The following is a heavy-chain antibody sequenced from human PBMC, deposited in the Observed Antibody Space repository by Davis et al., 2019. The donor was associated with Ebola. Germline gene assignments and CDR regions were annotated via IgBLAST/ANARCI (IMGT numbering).Heavy chain of an antibody. CDR2: IIPIFGTT. V-gene: IGHV1-69*06. CDR3: ARDLSGGYVGTYHYYFYAMDV. D-gene: IGHD5-12*01. J-gene: IGHJ6*02. Sequence: SVKVSCKASGGSFSRFPISWVRQAPGQGLEWMGDIIPIFGTTNYAQKFQGRVTITADNSTSTAYMELSSLRSEDTAVYYCARDLSGGYVGTYHYYFYAMDVWGQGTTVIVSS. CDR1: GGSFSRFP.